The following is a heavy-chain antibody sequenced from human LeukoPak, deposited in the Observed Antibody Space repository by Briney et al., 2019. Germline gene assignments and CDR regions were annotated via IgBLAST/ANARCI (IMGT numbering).Heavy chain of an antibody. CDR3: ATSEISTIKNFDH. J-gene: IGHJ4*02. CDR2: VNPSSGGT. D-gene: IGHD5-24*01. CDR1: GYIFTAYY. V-gene: IGHV1-2*02. Sequence: GASVKVSCKASGYIFTAYYIHWVRQAPAQGLEWMGWVNPSSGGTNFAEKFQGRVTMTRDTSISTAYMELSRLRSDDTAVYYCATSEISTIKNFDHWGQGTLVTVSS.